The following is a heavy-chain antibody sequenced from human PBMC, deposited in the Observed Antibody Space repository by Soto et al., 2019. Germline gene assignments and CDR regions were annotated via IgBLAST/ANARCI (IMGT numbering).Heavy chain of an antibody. D-gene: IGHD3-9*01. J-gene: IGHJ6*02. CDR2: ISGSGGST. CDR3: AKDGIYFDSIDYYYGMDV. V-gene: IGHV3-23*01. Sequence: GFTFSSYSMNCVRQSPGKGLEWVSAISGSGGSTYYADSVKGRFTISRDNSKNTLYLQMSSLRAEDTAVYYCAKDGIYFDSIDYYYGMDVWGQGTTVTVSS. CDR1: GFTFSSYS.